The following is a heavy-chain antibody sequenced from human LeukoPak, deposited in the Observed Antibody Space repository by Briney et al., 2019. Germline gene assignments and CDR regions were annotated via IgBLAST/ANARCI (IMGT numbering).Heavy chain of an antibody. V-gene: IGHV3-53*01. J-gene: IGHJ1*01. CDR1: GFTVSSNY. CDR3: ASGYCSGGHCYSVYFQH. CDR2: IYSGGNT. D-gene: IGHD2-15*01. Sequence: GGSLRLSCAASGFTVSSNYMSWVRHAPGKGLEWVSVIYSGGNTYYADSVKGRFTISRDNSKNTLYLQMNSLRAEDTAVYYCASGYCSGGHCYSVYFQHWGQGTLVTVSS.